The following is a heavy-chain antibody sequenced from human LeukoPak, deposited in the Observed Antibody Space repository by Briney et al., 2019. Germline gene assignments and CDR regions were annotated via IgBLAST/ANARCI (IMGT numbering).Heavy chain of an antibody. D-gene: IGHD6-19*01. CDR3: AKDLEVDLGIAVAGDAFDI. V-gene: IGHV3-23*01. Sequence: GGSLRLSCAASGFTFSSYAMSWVRQAPGKGLEWVSAISGSGGSTYYADSVKGRFTISRDNSKNTLYLQMNSLRAEDTAVYYCAKDLEVDLGIAVAGDAFDIWGQGTMVTVSS. J-gene: IGHJ3*02. CDR2: ISGSGGST. CDR1: GFTFSSYA.